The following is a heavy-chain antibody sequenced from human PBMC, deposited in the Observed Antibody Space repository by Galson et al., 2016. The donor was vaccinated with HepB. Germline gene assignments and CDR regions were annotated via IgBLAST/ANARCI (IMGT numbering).Heavy chain of an antibody. CDR3: ARDRGYDFGAFDI. CDR2: IYYNGRT. D-gene: IGHD5-12*01. V-gene: IGHV4-59*01. Sequence: SETLSLTCTVSGDSISSYYWSWIRQPPGKRLEWIAYIYYNGRTNYNPSLKSRVAISVDTAKNQFSLKLRSVTAADTAVYYCARDRGYDFGAFDIWGQGTVVTVSS. J-gene: IGHJ3*02. CDR1: GDSISSYY.